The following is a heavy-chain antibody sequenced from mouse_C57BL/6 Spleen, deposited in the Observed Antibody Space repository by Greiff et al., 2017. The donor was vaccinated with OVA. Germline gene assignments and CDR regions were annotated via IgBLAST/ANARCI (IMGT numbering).Heavy chain of an antibody. Sequence: QVQLQQSGPGLVAPSQSLSITCTVSGFSLTSYGVHWVRQPPGKGLEWLVVIWSDGSTTYNSALKSRLSISKDNSKSQVFLKMNSLQTDDTAMYYCARAPKFPYYYGSSYWAMDYWGQGTSVTVSS. D-gene: IGHD1-1*01. V-gene: IGHV2-6*03. J-gene: IGHJ4*01. CDR2: IWSDGST. CDR1: GFSLTSYG. CDR3: ARAPKFPYYYGSSYWAMDY.